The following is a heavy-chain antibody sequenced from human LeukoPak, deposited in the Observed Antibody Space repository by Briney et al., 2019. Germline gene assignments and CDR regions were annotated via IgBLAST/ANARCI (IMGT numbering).Heavy chain of an antibody. CDR1: GFTFSNAW. V-gene: IGHV3-15*01. Sequence: GGSLRLSCAAFGFTFSNAWMNWVRQAPGKGLEWVGRIKRKADGGTTDYAAPVKGRFTISRDDSKNTLYLQMNSLKTEDTAVYYCTTNDAFDIWGQGTMVTVSS. CDR2: IKRKADGGTT. J-gene: IGHJ3*02. CDR3: TTNDAFDI.